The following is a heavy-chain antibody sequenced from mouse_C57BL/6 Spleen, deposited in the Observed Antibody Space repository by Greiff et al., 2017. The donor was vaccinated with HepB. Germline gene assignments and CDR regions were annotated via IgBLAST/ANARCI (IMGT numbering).Heavy chain of an antibody. CDR3: TSSDGYYAMDY. Sequence: EVQLQQSGAELVKPGASVKLSCTASGFNIKDYYMHWVKQRTEQGLEWIGRIDPEDGETKYAPKFQGKATITADTSSNTAYLQRRSLTAEDTAVYYGTSSDGYYAMDYWGQGTSVTVSS. J-gene: IGHJ4*01. V-gene: IGHV14-2*01. CDR2: IDPEDGET. D-gene: IGHD2-3*01. CDR1: GFNIKDYY.